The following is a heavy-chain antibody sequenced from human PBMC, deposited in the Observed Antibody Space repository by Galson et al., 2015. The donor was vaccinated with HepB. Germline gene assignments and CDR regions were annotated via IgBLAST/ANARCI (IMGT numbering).Heavy chain of an antibody. CDR2: IYYSGST. J-gene: IGHJ4*02. CDR1: GGSISSGGYY. Sequence: LSLTCTVSGGSISSGGYYWSWIRQHPGKGLEWIGYIYYSGSTYYNPSLKSRVTISADTSKNQFSLKLSSVTAADTAVYYCARVAADCSSTSCYKGPYFDYWGQGTLVTVSS. D-gene: IGHD2-2*02. CDR3: ARVAADCSSTSCYKGPYFDY. V-gene: IGHV4-31*03.